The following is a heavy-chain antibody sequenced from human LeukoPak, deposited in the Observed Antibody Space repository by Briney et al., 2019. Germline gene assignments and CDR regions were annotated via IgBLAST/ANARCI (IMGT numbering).Heavy chain of an antibody. CDR1: GGTFSSYA. Sequence: SVKVSCKASGGTFSSYAISWVRQAPGQGLEWMGRIIPILGIANYAQKFQGRVTITADKSTSTAYVELSSLRSEDTAVYYCASLVYYYGSGSSMSYYYYYGMDVWGQGTTVTVSS. CDR3: ASLVYYYGSGSSMSYYYYYGMDV. J-gene: IGHJ6*02. CDR2: IIPILGIA. V-gene: IGHV1-69*04. D-gene: IGHD3-10*01.